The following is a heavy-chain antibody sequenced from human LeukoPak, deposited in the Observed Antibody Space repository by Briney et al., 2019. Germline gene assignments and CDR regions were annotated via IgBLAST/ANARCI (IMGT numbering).Heavy chain of an antibody. CDR3: AKLLYASSWASFEY. CDR1: GFTVSTNY. D-gene: IGHD6-13*01. J-gene: IGHJ4*02. CDR2: IYSGGST. V-gene: IGHV3-53*01. Sequence: GGSLRLSCAASGFTVSTNYMTWVRQAPGKGLEWVSIIYSGGSTYYTDSVKGRFTISKDISKSTLYLQMTSLRAEDTAVYYCAKLLYASSWASFEYWGQGTLVTVSS.